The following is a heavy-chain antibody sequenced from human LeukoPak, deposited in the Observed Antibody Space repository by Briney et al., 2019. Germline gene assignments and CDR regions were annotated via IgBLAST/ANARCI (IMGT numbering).Heavy chain of an antibody. CDR2: IYYSGST. J-gene: IGHJ4*02. Sequence: SETLSLTCIVSGGSISSSSYYWGWIRQPPGKGLEWIGSIYYSGSTYYNPSLKSRVTISVDTSKNQFSLKLSSVTAADTAVYYCARLLVGTLYYFDYWGQGTLVTVSS. D-gene: IGHD2-21*02. CDR1: GGSISSSSYY. V-gene: IGHV4-39*01. CDR3: ARLLVGTLYYFDY.